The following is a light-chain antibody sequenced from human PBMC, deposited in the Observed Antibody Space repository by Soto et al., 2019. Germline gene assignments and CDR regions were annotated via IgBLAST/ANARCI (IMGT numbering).Light chain of an antibody. CDR1: QRVSSSY. J-gene: IGKJ3*01. CDR2: GAS. V-gene: IGKV3-20*01. CDR3: QQYGSSHLT. Sequence: EIVLTQSPGTLSLSPGERATLSCRASQRVSSSYLAWYQQKPGQAPGLLIYGASSRATGIPDRFSGSGSGTDFTLTISRLEPEDFAVYYCQQYGSSHLTFGPGTKVDIK.